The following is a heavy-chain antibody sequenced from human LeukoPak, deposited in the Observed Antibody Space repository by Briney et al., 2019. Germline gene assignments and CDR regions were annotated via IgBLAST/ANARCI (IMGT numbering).Heavy chain of an antibody. V-gene: IGHV5-51*01. CDR3: ARVNLEYYYGSGRLIKYYYYMDV. CDR1: EYNFTSYW. CDR2: IYLGDSDT. Sequence: GESLKISCKGSEYNFTSYWIGWVRQMPGKGLEWMGIIYLGDSDTRYSPSFQGQVTISADKSISTAYLQWSSLKASDTAMYYCARVNLEYYYGSGRLIKYYYYMDVWGKGTTVTISS. J-gene: IGHJ6*03. D-gene: IGHD3-10*01.